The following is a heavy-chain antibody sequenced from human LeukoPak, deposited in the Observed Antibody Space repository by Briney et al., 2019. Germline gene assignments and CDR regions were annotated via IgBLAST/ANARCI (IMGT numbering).Heavy chain of an antibody. CDR2: ISSSGTNI. CDR3: ARDVSSGYYPYYIDY. J-gene: IGHJ4*02. V-gene: IGHV3-48*04. D-gene: IGHD3-22*01. CDR1: GFTFRTYS. Sequence: GRSLRLSCAASGFTFRTYSMNWVRQAPGKGLEWVSYISSSGTNIYYADSVKGRSTISRDNAKNSLYLQMNSLRAEDTAVYYCARDVSSGYYPYYIDYWGQGTLITVSS.